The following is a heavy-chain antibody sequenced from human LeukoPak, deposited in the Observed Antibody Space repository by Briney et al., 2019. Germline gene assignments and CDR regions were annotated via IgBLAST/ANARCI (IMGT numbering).Heavy chain of an antibody. CDR2: ISAYNDNT. D-gene: IGHD2-2*01. V-gene: IGHV1-18*01. J-gene: IGHJ5*02. CDR3: ARGCSSATCYHGIGWFDP. Sequence: ASVKVSCKASGYTSTNYGINWVRQAPGQGLEWMGWISAYNDNTNYAQKLQGRVTMTTDTSTSTAYIELRSLRSDDTAVYYCARGCSSATCYHGIGWFDPWGQGTLVTVSS. CDR1: GYTSTNYG.